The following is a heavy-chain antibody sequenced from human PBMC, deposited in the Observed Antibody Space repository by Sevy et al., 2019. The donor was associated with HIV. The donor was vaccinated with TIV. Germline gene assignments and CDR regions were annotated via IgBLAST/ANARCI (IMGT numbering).Heavy chain of an antibody. J-gene: IGHJ6*02. V-gene: IGHV3-7*03. D-gene: IGHD2-2*01. CDR3: ARDCSSTSCLWGLDV. CDR1: GFTFSNYW. CDR2: IKLDGSEK. Sequence: GGSLRLSCAASGFTFSNYWMSWVRQAPGKGLEWVANIKLDGSEKYDVDSLKGRFTISRDNANNSLYLQMNSLRAEDTALYYCARDCSSTSCLWGLDVWGQGTTVTVSS.